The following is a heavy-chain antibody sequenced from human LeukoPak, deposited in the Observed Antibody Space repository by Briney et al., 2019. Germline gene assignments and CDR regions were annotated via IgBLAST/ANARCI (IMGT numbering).Heavy chain of an antibody. Sequence: PSETLSLTCAVYGDSLNSYYWSWVRQPPGERLGWIGEIYESGTTEYNPSLKSRVTISMVPSKQQFSLSLSSVTAADTAVYYCARGAWATRLGSWGLGTPVIVSS. D-gene: IGHD2-15*01. J-gene: IGHJ4*02. CDR2: IYESGTT. V-gene: IGHV4-34*01. CDR3: ARGAWATRLGS. CDR1: GDSLNSYY.